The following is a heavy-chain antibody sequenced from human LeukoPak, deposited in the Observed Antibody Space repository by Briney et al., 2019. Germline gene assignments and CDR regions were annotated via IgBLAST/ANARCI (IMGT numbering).Heavy chain of an antibody. CDR3: AKSSYYDTSGYYREYYFDY. Sequence: GGSLRLSCVPSGFTFSSYAMSWVRQAPGKGLEWVSSISGSGGSTHYADSVKGRFTISRDKTKNTLYLQMNSLRAEDTAVYYCAKSSYYDTSGYYREYYFDYWGQRALVTVSS. CDR2: ISGSGGST. CDR1: GFTFSSYA. J-gene: IGHJ4*02. V-gene: IGHV3-23*01. D-gene: IGHD3-22*01.